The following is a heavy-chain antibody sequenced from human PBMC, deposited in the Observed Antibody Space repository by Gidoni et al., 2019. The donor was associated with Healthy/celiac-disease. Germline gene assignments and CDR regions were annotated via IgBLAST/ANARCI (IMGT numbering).Heavy chain of an antibody. CDR2: ISGSGGST. V-gene: IGHV3-23*04. CDR3: AKDVIEQLASFFDY. Sequence: VQLVESGGGLVQPGGSLRLSCAASGFTFRSYAMGWVRQAPGKGLEWGSAISGSGGSTYYADSVKGRFTISRDNSKNTLYLQMNSLRAEDTAVYYCAKDVIEQLASFFDYWGQGTLVTVSS. J-gene: IGHJ4*02. CDR1: GFTFRSYA. D-gene: IGHD6-6*01.